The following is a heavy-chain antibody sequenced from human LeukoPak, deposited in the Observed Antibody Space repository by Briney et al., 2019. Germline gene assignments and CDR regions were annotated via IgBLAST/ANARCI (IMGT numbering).Heavy chain of an antibody. J-gene: IGHJ4*02. Sequence: ASVKVSCKASGYTFTSYGISWVRQAPGQGLEWMGWISAYNGNTNYAQKLQGRVTMTTDTSTSTAYMELRSLRSDDTAVYYCARDCAKWGGDCYSLDYRGQGTLVTVSS. CDR2: ISAYNGNT. CDR3: ARDCAKWGGDCYSLDY. D-gene: IGHD2-21*02. V-gene: IGHV1-18*01. CDR1: GYTFTSYG.